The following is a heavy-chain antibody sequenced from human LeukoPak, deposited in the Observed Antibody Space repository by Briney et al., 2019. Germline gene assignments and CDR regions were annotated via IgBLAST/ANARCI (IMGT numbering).Heavy chain of an antibody. CDR2: IYPGDSDT. Sequence: RGESLKISCKGSGYSFTSYWIGWVRQMPGKGLEWMGIIYPGDSDTRYSPSFQGQVTISADKSISTAYLQWSSLKASDTAMYYYARARSGYSGYGPFDYWGQGTLVTVSS. J-gene: IGHJ4*02. CDR3: ARARSGYSGYGPFDY. V-gene: IGHV5-51*01. D-gene: IGHD5-12*01. CDR1: GYSFTSYW.